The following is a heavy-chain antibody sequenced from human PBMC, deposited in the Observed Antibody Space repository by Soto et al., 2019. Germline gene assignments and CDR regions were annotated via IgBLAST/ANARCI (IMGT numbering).Heavy chain of an antibody. CDR3: AGDHSKPYYYGMDV. V-gene: IGHV4-31*03. D-gene: IGHD4-4*01. CDR2: IYYSGST. J-gene: IGHJ6*02. CDR1: GGSISSGGYY. Sequence: QVQLQESGPGLVKPSQTLSLTCTVSGGSISSGGYYWSWIRQHPGKGLEWIGYIYYSGSTYYNPSLKSRVTILVDTSKKQFSLKLSCVTAAETAVYYCAGDHSKPYYYGMDVWGQGTTVTGSS.